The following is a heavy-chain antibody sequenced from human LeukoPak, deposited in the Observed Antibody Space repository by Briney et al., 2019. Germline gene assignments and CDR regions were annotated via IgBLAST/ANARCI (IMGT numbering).Heavy chain of an antibody. CDR1: GYTFTSYG. Sequence: GGSVKVSCKASGYTFTSYGISWVRQAPGQGLEWMGWISTYNGNTNYAQKLQGRVTMTTDTSTSTAYMELRSLRSDDTAVYYCAREGGFLEWLSGYGMDVWGQGTTVTVSS. D-gene: IGHD3-3*01. CDR3: AREGGFLEWLSGYGMDV. V-gene: IGHV1-18*01. CDR2: ISTYNGNT. J-gene: IGHJ6*02.